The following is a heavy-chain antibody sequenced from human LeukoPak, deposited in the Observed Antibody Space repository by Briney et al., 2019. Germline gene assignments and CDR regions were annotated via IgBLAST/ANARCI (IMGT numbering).Heavy chain of an antibody. CDR1: GGSISSYY. D-gene: IGHD2-2*01. CDR2: IYTSGST. CDR3: ARGGCSSTSCYPGGAKFDY. Sequence: SETLSLTCTVSGGSISSYYWSWIRQPAGKGLEWIGRIYTSGSTNYNPSLKSRVTMSVDTSKNQFSLKLSSVTAADTAVYYCARGGCSSTSCYPGGAKFDYWGQGTLVTVSS. J-gene: IGHJ4*02. V-gene: IGHV4-4*07.